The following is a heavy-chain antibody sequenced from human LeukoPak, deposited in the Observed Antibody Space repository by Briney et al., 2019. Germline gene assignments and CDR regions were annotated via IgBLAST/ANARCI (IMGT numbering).Heavy chain of an antibody. J-gene: IGHJ1*01. D-gene: IGHD6-19*01. V-gene: IGHV3-23*01. CDR3: AKDRGAVDSSGWYEDFHH. CDR1: GFTFSNYA. CDR2: ISGSGGGT. Sequence: GGSLRLSCAASGFTFSNYAMSWVRQAPGKGLEWVSGISGSGGGTYHADSVKGRFTISRDNYKDTLFLQMNSLRVEDTAVYFRAKDRGAVDSSGWYEDFHHWGQGTLVTVSS.